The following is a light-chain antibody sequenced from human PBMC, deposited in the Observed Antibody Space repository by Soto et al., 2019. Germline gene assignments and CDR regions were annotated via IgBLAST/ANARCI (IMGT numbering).Light chain of an antibody. CDR2: DAS. CDR3: QQYDGLPPYT. CDR1: QDIKEF. V-gene: IGKV1-33*01. Sequence: DIQMTQSPSSLSASVGDRVTITCQASQDIKEFLNWYQQKPGKAPKLLLYDASNLEPGVPSRFSGRGSGTDFTFTIASLQPEDDATYYCQQYDGLPPYTFGQGTKLEIK. J-gene: IGKJ2*01.